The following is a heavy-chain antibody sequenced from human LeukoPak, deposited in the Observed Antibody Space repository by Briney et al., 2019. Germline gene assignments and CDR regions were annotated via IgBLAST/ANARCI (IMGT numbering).Heavy chain of an antibody. J-gene: IGHJ4*02. D-gene: IGHD6-25*01. Sequence: PSQTLSLTCTVSGGSISSGDYYWSWIRQPPGKGLEWIGSIYYSGSTYYNPSLKSRVTISVDTSKNQFSLKLSSVTAADTAVYYCARVATTTNPPQRPSDYWGQGTLVTVSS. CDR3: ARVATTTNPPQRPSDY. CDR1: GGSISSGDYY. V-gene: IGHV4-30-4*01. CDR2: IYYSGST.